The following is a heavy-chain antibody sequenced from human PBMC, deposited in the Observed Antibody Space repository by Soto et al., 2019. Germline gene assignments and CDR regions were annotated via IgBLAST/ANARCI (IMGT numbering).Heavy chain of an antibody. CDR3: ARANEITPSE. D-gene: IGHD1-20*01. V-gene: IGHV4-4*07. J-gene: IGHJ4*02. CDR2: IYGSGGT. CDR1: GGSMFSYY. Sequence: VSLTCTVSGGSMFSYYWSWIRQPAGKGLEWIARIYGSGGTNYDPSLRSRVTMSVDTSKKHFSLKLTSVTAADTAVYYCARANEITPSEWGQGTLVTVSS.